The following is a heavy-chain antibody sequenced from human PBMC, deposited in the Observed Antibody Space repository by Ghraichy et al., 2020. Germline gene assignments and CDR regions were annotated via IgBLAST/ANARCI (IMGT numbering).Heavy chain of an antibody. CDR3: AKGDYHDTSGYYTVAFYI. D-gene: IGHD3-22*01. CDR1: GFTFRSYW. CDR2: IKPGGREK. Sequence: GGSLRLSCVASGFTFRSYWMSWVRQAPGKGLEWVANIKPGGREKFYVDSVKGQFTLSRDNAKNTLYLQMISLSAEDSAVYYCAKGDYHDTSGYYTVAFYISGQERVFTVSP. V-gene: IGHV3-7*01. J-gene: IGHJ3*02.